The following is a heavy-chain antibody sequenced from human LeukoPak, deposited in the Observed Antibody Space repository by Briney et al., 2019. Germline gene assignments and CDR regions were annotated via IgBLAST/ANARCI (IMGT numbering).Heavy chain of an antibody. CDR2: IRYDGSNK. CDR1: GFTFSSYG. CDR3: AKDGYYGSGRIYYFDY. V-gene: IGHV3-30*02. D-gene: IGHD3-10*01. J-gene: IGHJ4*02. Sequence: PGGSLRLSCAASGFTFSSYGMHWVRQAPGKGLEWVAFIRYDGSNKYYADSVKGRFTISRDNSKNTLYLQMNSLRAEDTAVYYSAKDGYYGSGRIYYFDYWGQGTLVTVSS.